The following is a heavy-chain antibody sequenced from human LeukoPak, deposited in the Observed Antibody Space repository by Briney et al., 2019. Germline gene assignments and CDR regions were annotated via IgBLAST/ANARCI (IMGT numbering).Heavy chain of an antibody. CDR1: GYKFTSYW. V-gene: IGHV5-51*01. Sequence: GESLKISCKGSGYKFTSYWIGWVRQMPGKGLEWMGIIYVGDSDTRYSPSFQGQVTISADRSVNTAYLQWSRLKASDTVLYYCARSSDGDTAQFDYWGQGTLVTVSS. D-gene: IGHD5-18*01. CDR2: IYVGDSDT. J-gene: IGHJ4*02. CDR3: ARSSDGDTAQFDY.